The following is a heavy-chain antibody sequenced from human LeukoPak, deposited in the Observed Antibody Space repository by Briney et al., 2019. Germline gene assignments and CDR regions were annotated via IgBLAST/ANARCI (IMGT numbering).Heavy chain of an antibody. J-gene: IGHJ4*02. CDR3: ARYDSSGYWDY. Sequence: PSETLSLTCTVSGGSISSYYWSWIWQPAGKGLEWIGRIYTSGSTNYDPSLKSRVTISVDTSKNQFSLKLSSVTAADTAVYYCARYDSSGYWDYWGQGTLVTVSS. V-gene: IGHV4-4*07. CDR2: IYTSGST. CDR1: GGSISSYY. D-gene: IGHD3-22*01.